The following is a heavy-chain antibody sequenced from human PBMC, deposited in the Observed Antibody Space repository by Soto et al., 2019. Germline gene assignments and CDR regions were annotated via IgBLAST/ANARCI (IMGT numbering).Heavy chain of an antibody. J-gene: IGHJ5*02. D-gene: IGHD2-2*01. CDR1: GYTFTSHD. CDR2: MNPNSGHT. CDR3: ASDMSTT. Sequence: QVQLVQSGAEVKKPGASVKVSCKASGYTFTSHDINWMRQTTGQGLEWMGWMNPNSGHTNYAQNFQGRVNMTRDTSINTAYMELTNLRSEDTAIYYCASDMSTTWGQGTLVTVSS. V-gene: IGHV1-8*01.